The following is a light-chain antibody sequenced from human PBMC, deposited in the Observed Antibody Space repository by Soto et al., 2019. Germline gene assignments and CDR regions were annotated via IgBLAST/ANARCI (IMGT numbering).Light chain of an antibody. CDR3: GTWDSSLSAWV. CDR1: XXXIGNNY. J-gene: IGLJ3*02. Sequence: VTISCSGXXXXIGNNYVSWHQQLPGTAPKLLIYDNNKRPSGIPDRFSGSKSGTSATLGITGLQTGDEADYYCGTWDSSLSAWVFGGGTKLTVL. V-gene: IGLV1-51*01. CDR2: DNN.